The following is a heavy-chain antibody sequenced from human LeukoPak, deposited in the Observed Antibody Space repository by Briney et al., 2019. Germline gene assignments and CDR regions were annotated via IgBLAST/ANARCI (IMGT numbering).Heavy chain of an antibody. J-gene: IGHJ4*02. CDR2: IYYSGST. V-gene: IGHV4-39*01. CDR1: GGSISSSSYY. Sequence: SETLSLTCTVSGGSISSSSYYWGWIRQPPGKGLEWIGSIYYSGSTYYNPSLKSRVTISVDTSKNQFSLKLSSVTAADTAVYYCASLEVYFDYWGQGTLVTVSS. CDR3: ASLEVYFDY.